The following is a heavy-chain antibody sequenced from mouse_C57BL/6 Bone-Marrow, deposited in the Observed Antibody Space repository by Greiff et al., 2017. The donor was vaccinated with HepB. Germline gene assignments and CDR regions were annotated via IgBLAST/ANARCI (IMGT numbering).Heavy chain of an antibody. CDR2: INYDGSST. CDR1: GFTFSDYY. J-gene: IGHJ1*03. V-gene: IGHV5-16*01. Sequence: EVKLVESAGGLVQPGSSMKLSCTASGFTFSDYYMAWVRQVPEKGLEWVANINYDGSSTYYLDSLKSRFIISRDNAKNILYLQMSSLKSEDTATYYCAREMGYYGSSSYWYFDVWGTGTTVTVSS. D-gene: IGHD1-1*01. CDR3: AREMGYYGSSSYWYFDV.